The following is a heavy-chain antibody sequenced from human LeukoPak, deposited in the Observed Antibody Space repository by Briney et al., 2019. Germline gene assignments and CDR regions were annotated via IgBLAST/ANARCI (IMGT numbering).Heavy chain of an antibody. D-gene: IGHD5-24*01. CDR2: IKGDGSET. CDR3: VRWRWLQSEFDY. J-gene: IGHJ4*02. Sequence: PGGSLRLSCAASGFTFSSYWMSWVRQAPQKGLEWVASIKGDGSETSYVDSVKGRFTISRDNAQRSLFLQMNSLRAEDTAVYYCVRWRWLQSEFDYWGQGTLVTVSS. CDR1: GFTFSSYW. V-gene: IGHV3-7*01.